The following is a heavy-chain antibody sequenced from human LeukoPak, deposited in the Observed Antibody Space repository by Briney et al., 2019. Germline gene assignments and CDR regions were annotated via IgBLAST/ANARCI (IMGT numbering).Heavy chain of an antibody. J-gene: IGHJ3*02. CDR2: LQNDGNNK. Sequence: GRSLRLSCAASGFTISTYGMDWVRQAPGKGLEWVSFLQNDGNNKYYVDSVKGRFTISRDTSKNTLYLQMSGLRAEDTAVYYCARGVMYGFDIWGQGTMVTVSS. D-gene: IGHD3-16*01. CDR3: ARGVMYGFDI. CDR1: GFTISTYG. V-gene: IGHV3-30*02.